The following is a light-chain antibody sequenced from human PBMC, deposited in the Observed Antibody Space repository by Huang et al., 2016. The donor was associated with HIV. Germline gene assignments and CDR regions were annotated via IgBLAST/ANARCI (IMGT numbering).Light chain of an antibody. CDR3: QQYYTTPGT. Sequence: DIVLTQSPDSLAVSLGERATINCSSSRSILYNSNNKNDLAWHHQKPGQSPKLLIYWASTRESGVPDRFSGSGSETDFTLTISSLQAEDVAVYFCQQYYTTPGTFGPGTTVHIK. J-gene: IGKJ3*01. V-gene: IGKV4-1*01. CDR1: RSILYNSNNKND. CDR2: WAS.